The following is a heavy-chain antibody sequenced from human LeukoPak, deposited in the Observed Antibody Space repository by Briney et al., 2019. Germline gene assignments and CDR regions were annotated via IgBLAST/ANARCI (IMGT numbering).Heavy chain of an antibody. CDR2: TSYDGSNK. V-gene: IGHV3-30*18. Sequence: PGRSLRLSCAASGFTFSSYGMHWVRQAPGKGLEWVAVTSYDGSNKYYADSVKGRFTISRDNSKNTLYLQMNSLRAEDTAVYYCAKDGALGVINYWGQGTLVTVSS. CDR1: GFTFSSYG. CDR3: AKDGALGVINY. J-gene: IGHJ4*02. D-gene: IGHD2-21*01.